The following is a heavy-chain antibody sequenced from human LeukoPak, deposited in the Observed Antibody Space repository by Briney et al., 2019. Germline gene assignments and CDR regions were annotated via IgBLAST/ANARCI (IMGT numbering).Heavy chain of an antibody. Sequence: GGSLRLSCAASGFTVSSNYLSWVRQAPGKGLEWVSVIYSGGSTYYADSVKGRFTISRDNSKNTLYLQMDSLRAEDTAVYCAKVRAGHFFDYWGQGTLVTVSS. CDR3: AKVRAGHFFDY. D-gene: IGHD6-19*01. V-gene: IGHV3-53*01. CDR1: GFTVSSNY. CDR2: IYSGGST. J-gene: IGHJ4*02.